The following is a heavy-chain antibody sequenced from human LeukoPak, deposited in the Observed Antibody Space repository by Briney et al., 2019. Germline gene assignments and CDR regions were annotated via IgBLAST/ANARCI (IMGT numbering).Heavy chain of an antibody. CDR2: IYYSGST. CDR3: ARRRMIRGVIIFDY. CDR1: GGSISSGGYY. J-gene: IGHJ4*02. V-gene: IGHV4-31*03. D-gene: IGHD3-10*01. Sequence: PSETLSLTCTVSGGSISSGGYYWSWIRQHPGKGLEWIGYIYYSGSTYYNPSLKSRVTISVDTSKNQFSLKLISVTAADTAVYFCARRRMIRGVIIFDYWGPGALVTVSS.